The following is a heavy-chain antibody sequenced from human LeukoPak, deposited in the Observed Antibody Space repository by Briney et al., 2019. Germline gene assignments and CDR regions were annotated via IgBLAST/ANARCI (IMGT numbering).Heavy chain of an antibody. V-gene: IGHV1-69*05. CDR1: GGTFSSYA. CDR2: IIPIFGTA. CDR3: ANGARDGYNLIDY. D-gene: IGHD5-24*01. J-gene: IGHJ4*02. Sequence: ASVKVSCKASGGTFSSYAISWVREAPGQGLEWMGGIIPIFGTANYAQKFQGRVAITTDESTSTAYMELSSLRSEDTAVYYCANGARDGYNLIDYWGQGTLVTVSS.